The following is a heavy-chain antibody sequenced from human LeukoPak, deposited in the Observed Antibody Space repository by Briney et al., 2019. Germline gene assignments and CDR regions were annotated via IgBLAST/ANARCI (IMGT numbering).Heavy chain of an antibody. Sequence: QPGGSLRLSCAASGFTFSSYGMHWVRQAPGKGLEWVAVIWYDGSNKYYADSVKGRFTISRDNSMNTLYLQMNSLRAEDTAVDYCARAISWQFDYWGQGTLVTVSS. V-gene: IGHV3-33*01. CDR3: ARAISWQFDY. CDR1: GFTFSSYG. CDR2: IWYDGSNK. D-gene: IGHD6-13*01. J-gene: IGHJ4*02.